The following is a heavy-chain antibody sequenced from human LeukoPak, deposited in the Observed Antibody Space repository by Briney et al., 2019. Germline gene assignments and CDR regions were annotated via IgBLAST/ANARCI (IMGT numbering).Heavy chain of an antibody. D-gene: IGHD1-26*01. V-gene: IGHV1-2*02. CDR1: GYTFTGYY. J-gene: IGHJ4*02. CDR2: INPNSGGT. CDR3: ARDLMGATIFDY. Sequence: ASVKVSCKASGYTFTGYYMHWVRQAPGQGLEWMGWINPNSGGTNYAQKFQGRVTMTRDTSISTAYMELSRLRSDDTAVYYCARDLMGATIFDYWGQGTLVTVSS.